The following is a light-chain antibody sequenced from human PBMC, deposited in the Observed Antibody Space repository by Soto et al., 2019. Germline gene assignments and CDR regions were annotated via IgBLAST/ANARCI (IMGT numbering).Light chain of an antibody. Sequence: EIVLTQSPATLSLSPGERATLSCGASQSVSSSYLAWYQQKPGQAPSLLIYGASTRATGVPDRFSGTGSGTEFTLTISSLKSEDYAVYYCQQYKSWPPITFGQGTRLEIK. J-gene: IGKJ5*01. V-gene: IGKV3-15*01. CDR2: GAS. CDR3: QQYKSWPPIT. CDR1: QSVSSSY.